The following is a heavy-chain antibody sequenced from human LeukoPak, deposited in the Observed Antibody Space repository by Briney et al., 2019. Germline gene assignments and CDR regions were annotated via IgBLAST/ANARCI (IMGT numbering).Heavy chain of an antibody. D-gene: IGHD3-3*01. Sequence: SETLSLTCGVSGGSISSGGYWWSWIRQYPGKGLEWIGYIYYSGSTYYNPSLKSRVTMSVDTSKNQFSLKLTSVTAADTAVYYCTRAIVTPSGYVWYFDLWGRGTLVTVSS. CDR3: TRAIVTPSGYVWYFDL. V-gene: IGHV4-31*11. J-gene: IGHJ2*01. CDR1: GGSISSGGYW. CDR2: IYYSGST.